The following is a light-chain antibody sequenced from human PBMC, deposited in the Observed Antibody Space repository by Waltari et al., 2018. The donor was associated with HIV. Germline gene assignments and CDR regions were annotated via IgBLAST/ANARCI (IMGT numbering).Light chain of an antibody. CDR1: SSTIGNYF. J-gene: IGLJ2*01. Sequence: QSVLTQPPSASGTPGHRVTISCSGSSSTIGNYFIYWYQQFPGPAPKLLIYRNDQRPAGVPDRFSGSKSGTSASLAISGLRSEDEADYYCATWDDTLSAWVFSGGTKLTVL. V-gene: IGLV1-47*01. CDR3: ATWDDTLSAWV. CDR2: RND.